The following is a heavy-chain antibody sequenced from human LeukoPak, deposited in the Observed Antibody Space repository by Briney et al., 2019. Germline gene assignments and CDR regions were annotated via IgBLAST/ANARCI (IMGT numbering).Heavy chain of an antibody. J-gene: IGHJ6*02. Sequence: GCLRLSCAPAGFTVSTNYMSWVRQAPGKGREWVSVIYSGSSTYDADAVKGRFTISRDNTKNTQYLKMISLRAENTAVYYCARDTLTTFRFRDYYCYGMDVWGQGTTVTVSS. V-gene: IGHV3-53*01. D-gene: IGHD4-17*01. CDR3: ARDTLTTFRFRDYYCYGMDV. CDR2: IYSGSST. CDR1: GFTVSTNY.